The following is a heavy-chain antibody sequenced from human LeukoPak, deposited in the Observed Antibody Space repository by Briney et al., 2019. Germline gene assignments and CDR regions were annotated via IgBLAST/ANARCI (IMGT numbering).Heavy chain of an antibody. CDR3: ARYPDYGDTDYFDY. D-gene: IGHD4-17*01. V-gene: IGHV4-61*08. CDR2: IYYSGST. CDR1: GGSISSGGYY. Sequence: SETLSLTCTVSGGSISSGGYYWSWIRQHPGKGLEWIGYIYYSGSTNYNPSLKSRVTISVDTSKNQFSLKLSSVTAADTAVYYCARYPDYGDTDYFDYWGQGTLVTVSS. J-gene: IGHJ4*02.